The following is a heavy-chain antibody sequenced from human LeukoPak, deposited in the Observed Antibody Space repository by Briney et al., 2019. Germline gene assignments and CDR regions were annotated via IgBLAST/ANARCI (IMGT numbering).Heavy chain of an antibody. CDR2: IYYSGST. CDR1: GGSISSYY. V-gene: IGHV4-59*01. Sequence: SETLSLTCTVSGGSISSYYWSWIRQPPGKGPEWIGYIYYSGSTNYNPSLKSRVTISVDTSKNQFSLKLSSVTAADTAVYYCAGYTSGSYYQYFDYWGQGTLVTVSS. J-gene: IGHJ4*02. CDR3: AGYTSGSYYQYFDY. D-gene: IGHD3-10*01.